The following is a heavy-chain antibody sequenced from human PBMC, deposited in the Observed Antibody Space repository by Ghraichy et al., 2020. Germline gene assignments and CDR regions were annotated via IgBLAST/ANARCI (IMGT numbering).Heavy chain of an antibody. CDR3: AKDILGIAAAGHFDY. CDR1: GFTFDDYA. Sequence: GESLNISCAASGFTFDDYAMHWVRQAPGKGLEWVSLISGDGGSTYYADSVKGRFTISRDNSKNSLYLQMNSLRTEDTALYYCAKDILGIAAAGHFDYWGQGTLVTGSS. V-gene: IGHV3-43*02. CDR2: ISGDGGST. J-gene: IGHJ4*02. D-gene: IGHD6-13*01.